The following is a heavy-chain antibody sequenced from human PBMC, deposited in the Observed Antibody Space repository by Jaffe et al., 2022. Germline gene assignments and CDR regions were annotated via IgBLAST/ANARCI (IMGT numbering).Heavy chain of an antibody. CDR1: GGSISSSSYY. V-gene: IGHV4-39*01. D-gene: IGHD4-4*01. CDR3: ARHDYSNYFYYYYYMDV. Sequence: QLQLQESGPGLVKPSETLSLTCTVSGGSISSSSYYWGWIRQPPGKGLEWIGSIYYSGSTYYNPSLKSRVTISVDTSKNQFSLKLSSVTAADTAVYYCARHDYSNYFYYYYYMDVWGKGTTVTVSS. CDR2: IYYSGST. J-gene: IGHJ6*03.